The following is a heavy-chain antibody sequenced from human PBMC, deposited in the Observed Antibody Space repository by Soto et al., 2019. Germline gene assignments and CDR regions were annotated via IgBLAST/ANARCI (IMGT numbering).Heavy chain of an antibody. D-gene: IGHD3-10*01. Sequence: GGSLRLSCAASGFIFKMYCMHWVRQSPGKGLVWISRIYNDGTYSDYADSVRGRITISRDNDNDTLYLQMNNLRAEDSGLYYCTRGPRPISTGTGDYWGQGTQVTVSS. V-gene: IGHV3-74*01. CDR3: TRGPRPISTGTGDY. J-gene: IGHJ4*02. CDR2: IYNDGTYS. CDR1: GFIFKMYC.